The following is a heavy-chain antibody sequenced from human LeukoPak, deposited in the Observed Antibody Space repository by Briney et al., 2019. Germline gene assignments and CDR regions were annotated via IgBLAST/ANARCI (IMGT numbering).Heavy chain of an antibody. CDR2: ISNDGSET. V-gene: IGHV3-30*18. Sequence: GRSLRLSCVASGFIFSRYGMHWVRQAPGKGLEWVAIISNDGSETYYVDSVKGRFTISGDNSKNMLYLQMNSLRAEDTAVYYCAKSWDTVTRGRTYFDYWGQGTLVTASS. J-gene: IGHJ4*02. CDR1: GFIFSRYG. CDR3: AKSWDTVTRGRTYFDY. D-gene: IGHD4-17*01.